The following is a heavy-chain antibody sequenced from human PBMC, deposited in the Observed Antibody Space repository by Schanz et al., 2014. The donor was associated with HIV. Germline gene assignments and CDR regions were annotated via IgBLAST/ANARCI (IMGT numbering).Heavy chain of an antibody. V-gene: IGHV3-30*18. J-gene: IGHJ6*02. CDR1: GFNFNSYG. Sequence: VQLVESGGGVVQPGRSLRLSCVASGFNFNSYGMHWVRQAPGKGLEWVAVISYDGTNKKYEDSVKGRFTVSRDNSKNTLYLQLKSLRVEDTAVYYCAKDRNYYDSRFLGKGNYYYYYGMDVWGQGTTVTVSS. CDR2: ISYDGTNK. D-gene: IGHD3-22*01. CDR3: AKDRNYYDSRFLGKGNYYYYYGMDV.